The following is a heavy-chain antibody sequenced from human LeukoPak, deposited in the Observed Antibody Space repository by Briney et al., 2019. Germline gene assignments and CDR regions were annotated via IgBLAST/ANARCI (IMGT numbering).Heavy chain of an antibody. V-gene: IGHV3-30*02. D-gene: IGHD6-19*01. CDR2: IRYDGNNK. CDR1: GFTFSSYG. CDR3: ARSRWLDAFDY. Sequence: GGSLRLSCEASGFTFSSYGMHWVRQAPGKGLECVAFIRYDGNNKYYADSVKGRFTISRDNSKNTLYLQMNSLRADDTAVYYCARSRWLDAFDYWGQGTLVTVSS. J-gene: IGHJ4*02.